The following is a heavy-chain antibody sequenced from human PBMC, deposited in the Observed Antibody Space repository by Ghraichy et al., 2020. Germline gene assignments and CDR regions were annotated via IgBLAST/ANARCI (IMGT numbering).Heavy chain of an antibody. CDR2: INHSGST. J-gene: IGHJ2*01. Sequence: SETLSLTCAVYGGSFSGYYWSWIRQPPGKGLEWIGEINHSGSTNYNPSLTSRVTISVDTSKNQFSLKLSSVTAADTALNYCARGKRSSGYYFWYFDLWGRGTLVTVSS. CDR3: ARGKRSSGYYFWYFDL. D-gene: IGHD3-22*01. V-gene: IGHV4-34*01. CDR1: GGSFSGYY.